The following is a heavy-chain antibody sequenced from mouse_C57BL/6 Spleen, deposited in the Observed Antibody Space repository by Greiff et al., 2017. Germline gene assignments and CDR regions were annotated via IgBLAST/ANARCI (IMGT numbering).Heavy chain of an antibody. Sequence: EVQVVESGPGLVKPSPSLSLTCSVTGYSITSGYYWNWIRQFPGNKLERMGYISYDGSTNYNPSLKNRISITRGTSKNQFFLKLKAVTTEDTATYYCARDPYGNNDYWGQGTTLTVSS. D-gene: IGHD2-1*01. CDR2: ISYDGST. V-gene: IGHV3-6*01. CDR1: GYSITSGYY. J-gene: IGHJ2*01. CDR3: ARDPYGNNDY.